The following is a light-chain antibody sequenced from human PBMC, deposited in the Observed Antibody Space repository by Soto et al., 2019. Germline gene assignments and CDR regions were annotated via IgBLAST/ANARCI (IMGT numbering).Light chain of an antibody. Sequence: QSALTQPASVSGSPGQSITISCTGTSSDIGAYNFVSWYQQHPGKAPKLMLYDVNIRPSGVSNRFSGSKSGNTASLTISGLQDEDEADYYCTSWTTSTTMIFGGRTKLTVL. CDR3: TSWTTSTTMI. J-gene: IGLJ2*01. CDR1: SSDIGAYNF. V-gene: IGLV2-14*03. CDR2: DVN.